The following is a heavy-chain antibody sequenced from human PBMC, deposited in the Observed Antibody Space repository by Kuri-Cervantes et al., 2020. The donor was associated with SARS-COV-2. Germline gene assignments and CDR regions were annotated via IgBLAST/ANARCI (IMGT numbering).Heavy chain of an antibody. CDR1: GFPFSNYV. CDR3: AKGDRAATPGYYYYGMDV. CDR2: ITGPGTTT. Sequence: GESLKISCAGSGFPFSNYVMSWVRQAPGKGLEWVSSITGPGTTTFYADSVKGRLTISRDNSKNTMYLQLNSLRDEDTAVYYCAKGDRAATPGYYYYGMDVWGQGTTVTVSS. V-gene: IGHV3-23*01. J-gene: IGHJ6*02. D-gene: IGHD2-15*01.